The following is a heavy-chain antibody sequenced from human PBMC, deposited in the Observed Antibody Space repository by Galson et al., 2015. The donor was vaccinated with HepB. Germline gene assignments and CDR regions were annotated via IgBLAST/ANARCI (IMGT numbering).Heavy chain of an antibody. CDR2: ISTSSVTT. Sequence: SLRLSCAASGFTFRYYTMHWVRQAPGKGPEWVSSISTSSVTTYYADSMKGRLTISRDNAKNLLYLQMNSLRDDDTAVYYCARGATLNYAMDVWGQGTTATVSS. CDR1: GFTFRYYT. J-gene: IGHJ6*02. CDR3: ARGATLNYAMDV. V-gene: IGHV3-48*02.